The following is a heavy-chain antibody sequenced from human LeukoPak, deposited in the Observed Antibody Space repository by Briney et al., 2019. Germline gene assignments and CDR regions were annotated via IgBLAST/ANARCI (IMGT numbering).Heavy chain of an antibody. V-gene: IGHV4-59*08. D-gene: IGHD2-2*01. J-gene: IGHJ4*02. CDR1: GGSISSYY. Sequence: SETLSLTCTVSGGSISSYYWSWIRQPPGKGLEWIGYIYYSGSTNYNPSLKSRVTISVDTSKNQFSLKLSSVTAADTAVYYCARRKCSSTSCQIDYWGQGTLVTVSS. CDR3: ARRKCSSTSCQIDY. CDR2: IYYSGST.